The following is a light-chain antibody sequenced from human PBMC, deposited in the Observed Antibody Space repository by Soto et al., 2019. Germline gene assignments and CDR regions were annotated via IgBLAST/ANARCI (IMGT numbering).Light chain of an antibody. CDR3: SSYTRSRTRWV. Sequence: QCVLTQPASVSGAPGQAITISCTGTSSDVGASNYVSWYQHPPGKAPKLMIYEVTNRPSGVSNRFSGSKSGNTASLTIYGLQAEDEAAYYCSSYTRSRTRWVFGGGTKLTV. CDR2: EVT. CDR1: SSDVGASNY. J-gene: IGLJ3*02. V-gene: IGLV2-14*01.